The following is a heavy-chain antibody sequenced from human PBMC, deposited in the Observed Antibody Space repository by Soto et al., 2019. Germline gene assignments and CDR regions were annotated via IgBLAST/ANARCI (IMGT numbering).Heavy chain of an antibody. J-gene: IGHJ4*02. CDR3: ARGPLLYFDWLLYY. CDR2: IYYSGST. V-gene: IGHV4-59*01. D-gene: IGHD3-9*01. Sequence: PSETLSLTCTVSGGSISSYYWSWIRQPPGKGLEWIGYIYYSGSTKYNPSLKSRVTISIDTSKNQFSLKLSSVTAADTAVYYCARGPLLYFDWLLYYWGQGTLVTVSS. CDR1: GGSISSYY.